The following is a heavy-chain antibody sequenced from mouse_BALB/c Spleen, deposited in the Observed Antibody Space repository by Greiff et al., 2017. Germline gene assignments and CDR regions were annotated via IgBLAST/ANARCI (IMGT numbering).Heavy chain of an antibody. J-gene: IGHJ3*01. CDR1: GFTFSSYG. D-gene: IGHD2-10*02. Sequence: EVKLVESGGDLVKPGGSLKLSCAASGFTFSSYGMSWVRQTPDKRLEWVATISSGGSYTYYPDSVKGRFTISRDNAKNTLYLQMSSLKSEDTAMYYCARRWVYGNYEAWFAYWGQGTLVTVSA. CDR2: ISSGGSYT. V-gene: IGHV5-6*02. CDR3: ARRWVYGNYEAWFAY.